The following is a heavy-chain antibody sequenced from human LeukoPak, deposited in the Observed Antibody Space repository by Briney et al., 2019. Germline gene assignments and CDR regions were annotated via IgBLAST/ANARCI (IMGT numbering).Heavy chain of an antibody. CDR2: INPSVGST. Sequence: ASVKVSCKASGYTFPNYFMHWVRQAPGQGLEWMGIINPSVGSTSYAQKFEDRVTMTSDTSTGTVYMELSSLRSEDTALYYCAKDVDDTIAAAGTRFDYWGQGTLVTVSS. J-gene: IGHJ4*02. D-gene: IGHD6-13*01. CDR1: GYTFPNYF. CDR3: AKDVDDTIAAAGTRFDY. V-gene: IGHV1-46*01.